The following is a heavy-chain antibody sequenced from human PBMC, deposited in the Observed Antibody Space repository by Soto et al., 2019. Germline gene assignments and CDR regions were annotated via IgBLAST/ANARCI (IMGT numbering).Heavy chain of an antibody. CDR3: TRYPGTTVGGVI. Sequence: SETLSLTCSLSGGSIISSNWWSWVRQPPGKGLEWIGEIFHSGNTHYNPSLKSRVTRSVDKSKNQFSLILSSVTAADTAVYYCTRYPGTTVGGVIWGQGTMVTVSS. V-gene: IGHV4-4*02. CDR1: GGSIISSNW. D-gene: IGHD3-16*01. CDR2: IFHSGNT. J-gene: IGHJ3*02.